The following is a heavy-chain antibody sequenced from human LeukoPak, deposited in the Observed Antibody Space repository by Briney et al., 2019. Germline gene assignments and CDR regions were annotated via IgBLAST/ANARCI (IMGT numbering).Heavy chain of an antibody. CDR2: INHSGST. D-gene: IGHD3-10*01. CDR1: GGSFSGYY. Sequence: SETLSLTCAVYGGSFSGYYWSWIRQPPGKGLEWIGEINHSGSTNYNPSLKSRVTISVDTSKNQFSLKLSSVTAADTAVYYCACYYYNSGLFDPWGQGTLVTVSS. V-gene: IGHV4-34*01. J-gene: IGHJ5*02. CDR3: ACYYYNSGLFDP.